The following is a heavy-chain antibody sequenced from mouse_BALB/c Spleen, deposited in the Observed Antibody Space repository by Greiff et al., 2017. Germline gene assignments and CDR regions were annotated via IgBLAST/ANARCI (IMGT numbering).Heavy chain of an antibody. CDR2: ISSGGST. D-gene: IGHD1-2*01. J-gene: IGHJ2*01. CDR3: ARGGTADY. Sequence: EVKVVESGGGLVKPGGSLKLSCAASGFTFSSYAMSWVRQTPEKRLEWVASISSGGSTSYPDSVKGRFTISRDNARNILYLQMSSLRSEDTAMYYCARGGTADYWGQGTTLTVTS. V-gene: IGHV5-6-5*01. CDR1: GFTFSSYA.